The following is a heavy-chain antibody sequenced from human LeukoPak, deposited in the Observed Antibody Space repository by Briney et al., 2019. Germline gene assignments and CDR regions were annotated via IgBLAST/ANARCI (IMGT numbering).Heavy chain of an antibody. CDR3: AKARHDSSGYYSFFNY. CDR2: IRYDGTNK. CDR1: GCTFSSYG. Sequence: GGSLRLSCAASGCTFSSYGMHWVRQAPGKGLEWVAFIRYDGTNKYYADSVKGRFTISRDNSKNTLYLQMNSLGAEDTAVYYCAKARHDSSGYYSFFNYWGQGTLVTVSS. D-gene: IGHD3-22*01. J-gene: IGHJ4*02. V-gene: IGHV3-30*02.